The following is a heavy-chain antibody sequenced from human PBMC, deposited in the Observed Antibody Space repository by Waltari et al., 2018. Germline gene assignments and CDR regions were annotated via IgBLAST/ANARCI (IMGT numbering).Heavy chain of an antibody. V-gene: IGHV3-21*01. Sequence: EVQLVASGGGLVKLGGSLILSCAASGFTFSSYSMNWVRQAPGKGLEWVSSISSSSSYIYNADSVKSRFTISRDNANNSLYLQMNSLRAEDTAVYYCARGLTSGGPNYAFDIWGQGTMVTVSS. CDR3: ARGLTSGGPNYAFDI. J-gene: IGHJ3*02. D-gene: IGHD1-26*01. CDR2: ISSSSSYI. CDR1: GFTFSSYS.